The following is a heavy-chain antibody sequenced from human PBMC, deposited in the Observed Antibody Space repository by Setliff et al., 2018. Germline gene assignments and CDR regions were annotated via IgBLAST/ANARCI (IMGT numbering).Heavy chain of an antibody. CDR3: AGDPPRSDWRLDS. CDR2: IFYDGSEK. V-gene: IGHV3-33*08. Sequence: PGGSLRLSCAASGFTFSTYAMHWVRQAPGKGLEWVGYIFYDGSEKYYADSEKGRFTISRDNSKNTVYLEMNNLRADDTAVYYCAGDPPRSDWRLDSWGQGTLVTVSS. D-gene: IGHD1-26*01. CDR1: GFTFSTYA. J-gene: IGHJ4*02.